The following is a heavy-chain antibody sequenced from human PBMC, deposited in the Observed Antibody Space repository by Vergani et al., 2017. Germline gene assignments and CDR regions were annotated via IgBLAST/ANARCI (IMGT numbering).Heavy chain of an antibody. CDR2: INHSGST. CDR3: ANGEGEYCSSTSCRNAFDI. J-gene: IGHJ3*02. V-gene: IGHV4-34*01. CDR1: GGSFSGYY. Sequence: QVQLQQWGAGLLKPSETLSLTCAVYGGSFSGYYWSWIRQPPGKGLEWIGEINHSGSTNYNPSLKSRVTISVDTSKNQFSLKLSSVTAADTAVYYCANGEGEYCSSTSCRNAFDIWGQGTMVTVSS. D-gene: IGHD2-2*01.